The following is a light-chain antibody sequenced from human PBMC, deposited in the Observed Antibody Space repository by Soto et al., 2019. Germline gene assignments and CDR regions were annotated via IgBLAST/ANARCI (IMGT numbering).Light chain of an antibody. CDR1: QSISSW. V-gene: IGKV1-5*01. CDR2: DAS. J-gene: IGKJ3*01. Sequence: DIQMTQSPSTLSASVGDRVTITCRASQSISSWLAWYQQKPGKAPKLLIYDASSLESGVPSRFSGSGSETEFTLTISSLQPDDFATYYCQQYNSYSPEVFTFGPGTKVDIK. CDR3: QQYNSYSPEVFT.